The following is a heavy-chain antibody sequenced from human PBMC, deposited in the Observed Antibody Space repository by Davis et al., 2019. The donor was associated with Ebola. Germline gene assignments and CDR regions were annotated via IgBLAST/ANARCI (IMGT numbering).Heavy chain of an antibody. Sequence: ASVKVSCKASGYTFTSYYMHWVRQAPGQGLEWMGWINPNSGGTNYAQKFQGRVTMTRDTSTSTVYMELSSLRSEDTAVYYCARDPVAAAGDAAFDIWGQGTMVTVSS. CDR1: GYTFTSYY. V-gene: IGHV1-2*02. J-gene: IGHJ3*02. CDR2: INPNSGGT. CDR3: ARDPVAAAGDAAFDI. D-gene: IGHD6-13*01.